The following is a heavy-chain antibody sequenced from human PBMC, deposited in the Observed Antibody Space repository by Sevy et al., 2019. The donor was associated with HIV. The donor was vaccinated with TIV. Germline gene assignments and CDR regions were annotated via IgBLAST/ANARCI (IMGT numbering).Heavy chain of an antibody. CDR2: IYTSGST. CDR3: AGDLPAAGAFDI. J-gene: IGHJ3*02. V-gene: IGHV4-4*07. CDR1: GGSISSYY. Sequence: SETLSLTCTVSGGSISSYYWSWIRQPAGKGLEWIGRIYTSGSTNYNPSLKGRVTMSVDTSKNQFSLKLSSVTAADTAVYYCAGDLPAAGAFDIWGQGTMITVSS. D-gene: IGHD6-13*01.